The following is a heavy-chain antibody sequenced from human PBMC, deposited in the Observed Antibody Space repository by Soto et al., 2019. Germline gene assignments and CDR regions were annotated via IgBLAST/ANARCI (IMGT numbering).Heavy chain of an antibody. CDR1: GYTFTSYD. D-gene: IGHD3-3*01. Sequence: QVQLVQSGAEVKKPGASVKVSCKASGYTFTSYDINWVRQATGQGLEWMGWMNPNSGNTGYAQKFQGRVTMTRNTSISTAYMELSSLRSEDTAVYYCARGLSSYDFWSGYYFRYWGQGTLVTVSS. J-gene: IGHJ4*02. CDR2: MNPNSGNT. CDR3: ARGLSSYDFWSGYYFRY. V-gene: IGHV1-8*01.